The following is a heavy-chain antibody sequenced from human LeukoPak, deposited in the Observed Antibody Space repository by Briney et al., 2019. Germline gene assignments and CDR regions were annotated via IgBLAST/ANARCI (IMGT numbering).Heavy chain of an antibody. V-gene: IGHV4-61*02. J-gene: IGHJ5*02. Sequence: SETLSLTCTVSGGSITSGSYYWSWIRQPAGKGLEWIGRIYTSGSTSYNPSLKSRVTISVDTSKNQFSLRLSSVTAADTAVYYCARSAPRLRDGLLSWFDPWGQGTLVTVSS. CDR2: IYTSGST. CDR3: ARSAPRLRDGLLSWFDP. CDR1: GGSITSGSYY. D-gene: IGHD5-24*01.